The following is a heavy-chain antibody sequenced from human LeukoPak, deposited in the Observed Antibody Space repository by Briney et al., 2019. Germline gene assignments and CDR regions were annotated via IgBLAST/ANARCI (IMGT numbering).Heavy chain of an antibody. Sequence: SETLSLTCTVSGVSISSSSYYWGWIRQPPGKGLEWIGSFDHTGTTYYNPSLKSRVSTSVDTSKNQFSLRLSSVTAADTAVYYCAKWVDLTVYWGQGTLVTVSS. CDR3: AKWVDLTVY. CDR1: GVSISSSSYY. D-gene: IGHD3-9*01. J-gene: IGHJ4*02. CDR2: FDHTGTT. V-gene: IGHV4-39*01.